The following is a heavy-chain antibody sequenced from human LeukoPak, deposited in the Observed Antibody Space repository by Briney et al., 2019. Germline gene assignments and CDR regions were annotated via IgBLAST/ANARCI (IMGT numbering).Heavy chain of an antibody. CDR1: GLTFSSYW. J-gene: IGHJ3*02. Sequence: PGGSLRLSCAASGLTFSSYWMSWVRQAPGKGPEWVANIKKEGGEKYYVGSVKGRFTISRDNAKNSLYLQMNSLRAEDTAVYYCARDAFSRISVFGVVSDAFDIWGQGTMVTVSS. CDR3: ARDAFSRISVFGVVSDAFDI. CDR2: IKKEGGEK. V-gene: IGHV3-7*01. D-gene: IGHD3-3*01.